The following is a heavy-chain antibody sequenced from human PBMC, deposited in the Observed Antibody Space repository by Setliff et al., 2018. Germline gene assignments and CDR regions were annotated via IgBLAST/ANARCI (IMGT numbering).Heavy chain of an antibody. D-gene: IGHD5-12*01. CDR3: ARGQYNSGYYGEPSSYYFDS. Sequence: PSETLSLTCSVSGASINRDYWNWIWQPPGKGLEWIGYIHYSGSTNYNPSLKSRVTISVDTSKNQFSLKLSSVTAADTATYYCARGQYNSGYYGEPSSYYFDSWAQGTLVTV. V-gene: IGHV4-59*08. CDR1: GASINRDY. J-gene: IGHJ4*02. CDR2: IHYSGST.